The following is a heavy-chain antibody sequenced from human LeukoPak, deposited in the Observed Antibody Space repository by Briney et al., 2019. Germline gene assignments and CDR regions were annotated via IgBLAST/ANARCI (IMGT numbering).Heavy chain of an antibody. CDR3: ASRRRVTNDAFDI. CDR1: GYSFTSYW. J-gene: IGHJ3*02. Sequence: GESLKISCKGSGYSFTSYWIGWVRQMPGKGLEWMGIIYPGDSDTRYSPPFQGQVTISADKSISTAYLQWSSLKASDTAMYYCASRRRVTNDAFDIWGQGTMVTVSS. V-gene: IGHV5-51*01. D-gene: IGHD4-17*01. CDR2: IYPGDSDT.